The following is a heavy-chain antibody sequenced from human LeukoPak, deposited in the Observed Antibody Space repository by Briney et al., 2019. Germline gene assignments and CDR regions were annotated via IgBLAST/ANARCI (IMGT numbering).Heavy chain of an antibody. V-gene: IGHV1-2*02. CDR3: ARPLKTGSGWYGNTIAFDI. CDR1: GYTFTGYY. Sequence: ASVKVSCKASGYTFTGYYMHWVRQAPGQGLEWMGWINPNSGGTNYAQKFQGRVTMTRDTSISTAYMELSRLRSDDTAVYYCARPLKTGSGWYGNTIAFDIWGQGTMVTVSS. CDR2: INPNSGGT. D-gene: IGHD6-19*01. J-gene: IGHJ3*02.